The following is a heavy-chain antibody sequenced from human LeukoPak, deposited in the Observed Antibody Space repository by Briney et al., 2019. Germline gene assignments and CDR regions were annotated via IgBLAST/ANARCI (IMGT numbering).Heavy chain of an antibody. CDR2: MNGGNGNR. V-gene: IGHV1-3*01. CDR1: GYICTDYA. D-gene: IGHD2-15*01. J-gene: IGHJ6*03. Sequence: GASVKVSRKASGYICTDYAIHWLRQAPGQRPEWMGWMNGGNGNRKYSQKFQGRITLIRDTSAATAYMELSSLRHDDLAVYYCARGRGTSGSNRDFYYYYYMDVWGKGTTVTVSS. CDR3: ARGRGTSGSNRDFYYYYYMDV.